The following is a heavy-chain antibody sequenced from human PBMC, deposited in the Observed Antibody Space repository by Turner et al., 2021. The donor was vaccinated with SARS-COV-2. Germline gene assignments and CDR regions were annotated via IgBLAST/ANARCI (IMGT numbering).Heavy chain of an antibody. CDR3: ARSRYTYGSYYYYGMDV. J-gene: IGHJ6*02. CDR2: INPNSGGT. D-gene: IGHD5-18*01. CDR1: GYTVTGYY. Sequence: QVQLVQSGAEVKKPGASVKVSCTASGYTVTGYYMHWVRQAPGQGHEWMGWINPNSGGTNHAQKFQGRVTMTWDTSISTAYMELSRPRSDDTAVYYCARSRYTYGSYYYYGMDVWGQGTTVTVSS. V-gene: IGHV1-2*02.